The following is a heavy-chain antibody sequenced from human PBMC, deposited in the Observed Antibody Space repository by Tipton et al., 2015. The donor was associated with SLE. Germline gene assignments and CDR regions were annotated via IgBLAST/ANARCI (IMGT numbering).Heavy chain of an antibody. Sequence: TLSLTCAVYGGSFSGYYWSWIRQPPGKGLEWIGEINHSGSTNYNPSLKSRVTISVDTSKNQFSLKLNSVTAADTAVYYCARTVTPLGAFDIWGQGTMVTVSS. V-gene: IGHV4-34*01. J-gene: IGHJ3*02. CDR1: GGSFSGYY. CDR3: ARTVTPLGAFDI. CDR2: INHSGST. D-gene: IGHD4-17*01.